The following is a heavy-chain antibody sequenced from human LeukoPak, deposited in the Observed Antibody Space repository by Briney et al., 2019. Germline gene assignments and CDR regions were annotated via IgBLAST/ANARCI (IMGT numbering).Heavy chain of an antibody. CDR2: IYYSGSN. D-gene: IGHD3-22*01. CDR1: GVSIRNYY. J-gene: IGHJ6*03. V-gene: IGHV4-59*12. Sequence: PSETLSLTGTGSGVSIRNYYWSWIRQPPGKGVEGIGYIYYSGSNNYNASLKRRDTISVDKSKNQFSLKLRAVTAADRAVYYCALLGSSGYNPRYYYYYYMDVWGKGTTVTVSS. CDR3: ALLGSSGYNPRYYYYYYMDV.